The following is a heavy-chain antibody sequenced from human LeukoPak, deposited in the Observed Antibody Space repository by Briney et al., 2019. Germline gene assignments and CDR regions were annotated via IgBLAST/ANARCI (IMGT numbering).Heavy chain of an antibody. CDR3: ARDGLRNHDY. J-gene: IGHJ4*02. Sequence: GGSLRLSCAASGFTFSRYWMSWVRQAPGKGLEWVANIKQDGSEKYYVDSVKGRFTISRDNAKNSLYLQMNSLRAEDTAVYYCARDGLRNHDYWGQGTLVTVSS. CDR2: IKQDGSEK. CDR1: GFTFSRYW. D-gene: IGHD5-12*01. V-gene: IGHV3-7*01.